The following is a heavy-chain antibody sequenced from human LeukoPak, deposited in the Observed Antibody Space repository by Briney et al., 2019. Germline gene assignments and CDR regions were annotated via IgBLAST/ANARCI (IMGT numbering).Heavy chain of an antibody. Sequence: NPSETLSLTCTVSGGSINGYFWSWMRQPAGKGLEWIGRILTNGNTDYNPSLNSRVTMSMDTSRNQFSLKLRSVSAADTAVYYCARSARVEPGTGYYFDSWAGEPWSPSPQ. CDR2: ILTNGNT. CDR1: GGSINGYF. D-gene: IGHD2-15*01. CDR3: ARSARVEPGTGYYFDS. V-gene: IGHV4-4*07. J-gene: IGHJ4*02.